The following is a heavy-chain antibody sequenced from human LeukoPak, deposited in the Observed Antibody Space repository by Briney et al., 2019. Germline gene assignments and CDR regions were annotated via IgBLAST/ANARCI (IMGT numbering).Heavy chain of an antibody. Sequence: GGSLRLSRAASGFTFSSYSMNWVRQAPGKGLEWVSSISSSSSYIYYADSVKGRFTISRDNAKNSLYLQMNSLRAEDTAVYYCARDPYYYDSSGYGNPDYWGQGTLVTVSS. CDR2: ISSSSSYI. D-gene: IGHD3-22*01. V-gene: IGHV3-21*01. CDR3: ARDPYYYDSSGYGNPDY. CDR1: GFTFSSYS. J-gene: IGHJ4*02.